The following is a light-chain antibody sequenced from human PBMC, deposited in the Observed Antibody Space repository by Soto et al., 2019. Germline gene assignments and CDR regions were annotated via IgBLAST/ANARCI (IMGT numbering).Light chain of an antibody. CDR2: RDS. CDR3: AAWDDSLSGVV. V-gene: IGLV1-47*01. CDR1: SSNIESNY. Sequence: QLVLTQPPSASGTPGQRVSISCSGSSSNIESNYVYWYQQFPGTAPKLLIYRDSQRPSGVPDRFSGSKSGTSASLAISGLRSQDEADYYCAAWDDSLSGVVFGGGTKVTVL. J-gene: IGLJ2*01.